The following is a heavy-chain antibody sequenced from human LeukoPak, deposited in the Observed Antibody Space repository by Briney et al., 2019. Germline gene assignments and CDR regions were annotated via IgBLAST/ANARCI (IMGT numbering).Heavy chain of an antibody. D-gene: IGHD3-22*01. CDR3: ARAPRYYYDSSGYPDY. V-gene: IGHV3-74*01. CDR1: GFTFSSYW. Sequence: GGSLRLSCAASGFTFSSYWMHWVRQAPGKGLVWVSRINSDGSSTSYADSVKGRFTISRDNAKNMLYLQMNSLRAEDTAVYYCARAPRYYYDSSGYPDYWGQGTLVTVSS. J-gene: IGHJ4*02. CDR2: INSDGSST.